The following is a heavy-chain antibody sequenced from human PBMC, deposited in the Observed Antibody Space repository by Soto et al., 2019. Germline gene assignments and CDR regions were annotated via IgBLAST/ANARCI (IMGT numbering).Heavy chain of an antibody. Sequence: QVQVVQSGPEVRKPGASVKVSCKAPGYNFNTYGINCVRQAPGQGLEWMGWISGYSGNTNYAQKFQGRATITKDTFTSTHYMELTSLRSDDTAVYYCARVAGVKDYDFVAAFDSWGQGTLVTVSS. CDR2: ISGYSGNT. CDR3: ARVAGVKDYDFVAAFDS. CDR1: GYNFNTYG. D-gene: IGHD3-16*01. V-gene: IGHV1-18*01. J-gene: IGHJ4*02.